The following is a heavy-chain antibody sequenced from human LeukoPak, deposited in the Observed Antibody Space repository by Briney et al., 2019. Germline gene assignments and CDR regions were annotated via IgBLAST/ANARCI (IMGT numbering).Heavy chain of an antibody. Sequence: ETLSLTCAVYGGSFSGYYWSWIRQPPGKGLVWVSRINSDGSSTSYADSVKGRFTISRDNAKNSLYLQMNSLRAEDTAVYYCASQGAVDAFDIWGQGTMVTVSS. D-gene: IGHD1-26*01. V-gene: IGHV3-74*01. CDR1: GGSFSGYY. J-gene: IGHJ3*02. CDR3: ASQGAVDAFDI. CDR2: INSDGSST.